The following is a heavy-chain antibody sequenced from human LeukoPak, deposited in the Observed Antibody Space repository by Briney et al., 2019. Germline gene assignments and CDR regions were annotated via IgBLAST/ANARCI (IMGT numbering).Heavy chain of an antibody. CDR1: GFTFTNAW. D-gene: IGHD3-10*01. V-gene: IGHV3-15*01. Sequence: GGSLRLSCVDSGFTFTNAWMSWVRQAPGKGLEWLGRIKSKTDGETTNYAEPVRGRFTISRDDSKSAVYLQMNSLRIEDTAVYYCTTDLGTYYHGSQRLIPIDYWGQGTLVTVSS. CDR3: TTDLGTYYHGSQRLIPIDY. J-gene: IGHJ4*02. CDR2: IKSKTDGETT.